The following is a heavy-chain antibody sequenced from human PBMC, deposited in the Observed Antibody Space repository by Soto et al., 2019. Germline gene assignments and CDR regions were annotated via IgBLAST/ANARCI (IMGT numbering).Heavy chain of an antibody. CDR3: ARDSTGAYYYDSSGYYPFDY. CDR2: IYHSGST. J-gene: IGHJ4*02. Sequence: PSETLSLTCAVSGGSISSSNWWSWVHQPPGKGLEWIGEIYHSGSTNYNPSLKSRVTISVDKSKNQFSLKLSSVTAADTAVYYCARDSTGAYYYDSSGYYPFDYWGQGTLVTVSS. CDR1: GGSISSSNW. V-gene: IGHV4-4*02. D-gene: IGHD3-22*01.